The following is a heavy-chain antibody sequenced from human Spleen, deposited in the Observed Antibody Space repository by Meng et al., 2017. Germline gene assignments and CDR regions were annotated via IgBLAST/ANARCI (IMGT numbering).Heavy chain of an antibody. J-gene: IGHJ4*02. Sequence: QWRLGELGCDVKKPGSSVKVSCKPSVYHFPGCCRRWVRRAPGKGLEWMGRSDPKRGATNYEQRFQGRVTMSGDRSISTAYMDLSGLRSDDTAMYYCVRDEEILEAGKLIGVYWGQGTLVTVSS. D-gene: IGHD6-13*01. V-gene: IGHV1-2*02. CDR2: SDPKRGAT. CDR1: VYHFPGCC. CDR3: VRDEEILEAGKLIGVY.